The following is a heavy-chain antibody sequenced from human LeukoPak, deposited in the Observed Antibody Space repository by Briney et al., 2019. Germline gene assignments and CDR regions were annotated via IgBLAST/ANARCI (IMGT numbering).Heavy chain of an antibody. V-gene: IGHV4-39*01. CDR3: ATPYSGGYHGLDI. CDR1: GGSISSSIYY. Sequence: KPSETLSLTCTVSGGSISSSIYYWAWIRQPPGKGLDWIGSIYYSGATYYNPSLKSRVTISIDTSKNQFSLKLSSVTAADTAVYYCATPYSGGYHGLDIWGQGTMVTVSP. D-gene: IGHD1-26*01. CDR2: IYYSGAT. J-gene: IGHJ3*02.